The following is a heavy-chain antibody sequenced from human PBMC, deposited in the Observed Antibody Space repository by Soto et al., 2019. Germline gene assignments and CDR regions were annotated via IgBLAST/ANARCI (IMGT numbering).Heavy chain of an antibody. CDR3: ARGSRIQLCSDPPYYDYYGMDV. D-gene: IGHD5-18*01. CDR2: IIPIFGTA. V-gene: IGHV1-69*12. J-gene: IGHJ6*02. Sequence: QVQLVQSGAEVKKPGSSVKVSCKASGGTFSSYAISWVRQAPGQGLEWMGGIIPIFGTANYAQKFQGRVTITADESTSTAYMELSSLRSEDTAVYYCARGSRIQLCSDPPYYDYYGMDVWGQGTTVAVSS. CDR1: GGTFSSYA.